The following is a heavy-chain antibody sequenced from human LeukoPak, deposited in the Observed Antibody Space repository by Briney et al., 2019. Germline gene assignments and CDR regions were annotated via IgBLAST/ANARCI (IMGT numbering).Heavy chain of an antibody. V-gene: IGHV4-4*07. CDR1: GGSISSYY. Sequence: PPETLSLACTVSGGSISSYYWSWIRQSAGKGLEWIGRIYSSGSTNFNPSLKSRVTMSVDTSKNQFSLKVSSVTAADTAVYYCAREVGRRNFYYYYMDVWGKGTTVTISS. D-gene: IGHD1-26*01. J-gene: IGHJ6*03. CDR3: AREVGRRNFYYYYMDV. CDR2: IYSSGST.